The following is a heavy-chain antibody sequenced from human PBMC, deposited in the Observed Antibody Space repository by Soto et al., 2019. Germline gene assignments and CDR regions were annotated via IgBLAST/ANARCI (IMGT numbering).Heavy chain of an antibody. V-gene: IGHV3-23*01. CDR1: GFTFRSYA. CDR3: AKLPRAQYYFDY. CDR2: ISGSGGST. Sequence: GRSLRVSSAASGFTFRSYAMSWIRKAPGKGLEWVSAISGSGGSTYYADSVKGRFTISRDNSKNTLYLQMNSLRAEDTAVYYCAKLPRAQYYFDYWGQGTLVTVSS. J-gene: IGHJ4*02.